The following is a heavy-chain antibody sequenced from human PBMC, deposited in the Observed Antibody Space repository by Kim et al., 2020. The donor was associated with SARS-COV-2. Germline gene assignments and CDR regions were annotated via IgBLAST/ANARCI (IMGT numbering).Heavy chain of an antibody. D-gene: IGHD6-13*01. CDR1: GGTFSSYA. V-gene: IGHV1-69*13. J-gene: IGHJ6*02. CDR3: ASSWRHYYGMDV. Sequence: SVKVSCKASGGTFSSYAISWVRQAPGQGLEWMGGIIPIFGTANYAQKFQGRVTITADESTSTAYMELSSLRSEDTAMYYCASSWRHYYGMDVWGQGTTVTVSS. CDR2: IIPIFGTA.